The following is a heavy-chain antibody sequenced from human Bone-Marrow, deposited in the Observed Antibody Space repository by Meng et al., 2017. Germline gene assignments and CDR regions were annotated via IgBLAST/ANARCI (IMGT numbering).Heavy chain of an antibody. J-gene: IGHJ4*02. D-gene: IGHD1-26*01. Sequence: EVRVVGSGGGLVQPGGSLRLSCAASGFTFSSNAMSWVRQAPGKGLEWVSGISGGGDTTYYADSVKGRFTISRDNSKNTLYLQMNSLRVEDTAVYYCARQLGATDYWGQGTLVTVSS. CDR1: GFTFSSNA. CDR2: ISGGGDTT. CDR3: ARQLGATDY. V-gene: IGHV3-23*04.